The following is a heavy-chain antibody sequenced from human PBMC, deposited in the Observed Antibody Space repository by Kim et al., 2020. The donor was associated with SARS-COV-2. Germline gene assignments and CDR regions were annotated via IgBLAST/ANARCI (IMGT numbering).Heavy chain of an antibody. Sequence: SQTLSLTCAISGDSVSNTDAAWNWVRQSPSRGLELLGKTFYRPKWYNEYTGSMKSRITITSDTSQNEFSLQLNSVTPDDTAVYYCTRGRSPAAGVFDYWGQRLLIAVSS. V-gene: IGHV6-1*01. CDR2: TFYRPKWYN. CDR1: GDSVSNTDAA. CDR3: TRGRSPAAGVFDY. J-gene: IGHJ4*02. D-gene: IGHD6-25*01.